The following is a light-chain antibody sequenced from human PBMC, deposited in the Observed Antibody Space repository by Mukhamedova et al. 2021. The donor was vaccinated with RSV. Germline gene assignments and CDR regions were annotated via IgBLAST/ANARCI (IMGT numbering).Light chain of an antibody. V-gene: IGKV1-33*01. CDR2: DAS. CDR3: QQYDNLPLFT. CDR1: GSY. J-gene: IGKJ3*01. Sequence: GSYKQWYQRRVHGKAPKLLIYDASNLETGVPSRFSGSGSGTDFTFTISSLQPEDIATYYCQQYDNLPLFTFGPGTKVDIK.